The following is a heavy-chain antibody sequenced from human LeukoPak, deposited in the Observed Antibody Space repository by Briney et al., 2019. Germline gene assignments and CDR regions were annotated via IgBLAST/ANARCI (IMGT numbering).Heavy chain of an antibody. CDR1: GGSISGYY. Sequence: PSETLSPTCTVSGGSISGYYWSWIRQPPGKGLEWIGYIYYSGTTNYSPSLKSRVTMSVDTSKNQFSLKLSSLTAADTAVYYCARLGRITMIRGTSDYYHSMDVWGQGTTVTVSS. CDR3: ARLGRITMIRGTSDYYHSMDV. V-gene: IGHV4-59*08. CDR2: IYYSGTT. D-gene: IGHD3-10*01. J-gene: IGHJ6*02.